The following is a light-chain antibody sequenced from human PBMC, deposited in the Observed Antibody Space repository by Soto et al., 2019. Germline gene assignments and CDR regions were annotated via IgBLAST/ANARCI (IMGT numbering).Light chain of an antibody. J-gene: IGLJ1*01. CDR1: DVGSYNR. V-gene: IGLV2-18*02. CDR3: SSYTSNSTYV. CDR2: EVN. Sequence: DVGSYNRVSWYQQPPGTAPKLMIYEVNNRPSGVPDRFSGSKSGNMASLTISGLQAEDEADYYCSSYTSNSTYVFGPG.